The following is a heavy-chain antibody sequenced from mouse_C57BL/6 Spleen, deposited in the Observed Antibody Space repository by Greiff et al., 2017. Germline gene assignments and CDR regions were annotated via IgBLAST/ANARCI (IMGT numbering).Heavy chain of an antibody. V-gene: IGHV5-12*01. Sequence: EVMLVESGGGLVQPGGSLKLSCAASGFTFSDYYMYWVRQTPEKRLEWVAYISNGGGSTYYPDTVKGRFTISRDNAKNTLYLQMSRLKSEDTAMYYCARRDYEGYFDVWGTRTTVTVSS. CDR1: GFTFSDYY. J-gene: IGHJ1*03. CDR2: ISNGGGST. D-gene: IGHD2-4*01. CDR3: ARRDYEGYFDV.